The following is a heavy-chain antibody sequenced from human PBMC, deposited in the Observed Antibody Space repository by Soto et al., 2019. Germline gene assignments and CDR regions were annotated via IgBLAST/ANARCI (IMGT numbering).Heavy chain of an antibody. V-gene: IGHV1-3*01. CDR2: INAGNGNT. CDR3: ARDPPLPRYCSGGSCYFDVIGYYYYYGMDV. D-gene: IGHD2-15*01. CDR1: GGTFSSYA. J-gene: IGHJ6*02. Sequence: KVSCKASGGTFSSYAISWVRQAPGQGLEWMGWINAGNGNTKYSQKFQGRVTITRDTSASTAYMELSSLRSEDTAVYYCARDPPLPRYCSGGSCYFDVIGYYYYYGMDVWGQGTTVTVSS.